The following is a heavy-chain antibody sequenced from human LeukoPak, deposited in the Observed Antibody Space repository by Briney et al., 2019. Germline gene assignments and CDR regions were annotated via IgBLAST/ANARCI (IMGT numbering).Heavy chain of an antibody. V-gene: IGHV3-74*01. CDR2: INSDGSST. CDR1: GFTFSSYT. CDR3: ATGYSTFDY. D-gene: IGHD3-9*01. J-gene: IGHJ4*02. Sequence: GGSLRLSCAASGFTFSSYTMNWVRQAPGKGLVWVSRINSDGSSTSYADSVEGRFTISRDNAKNTLYLQMNSLRAEDTAVYYCATGYSTFDYWGQGTLVTVSS.